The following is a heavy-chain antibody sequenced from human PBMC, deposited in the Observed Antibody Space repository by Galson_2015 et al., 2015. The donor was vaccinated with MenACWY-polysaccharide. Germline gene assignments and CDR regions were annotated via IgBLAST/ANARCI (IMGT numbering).Heavy chain of an antibody. CDR1: GFTFSTYG. J-gene: IGHJ4*02. CDR3: ATGGSGSGWIFDY. Sequence: SLRLSCAASGFTFSTYGMHWVRQAPGKGLEWVAIISYDEKNKFYGDSVKGRFTISRDNSKNTLYLQMNSLRIEDTAVYYCATGGSGSGWIFDYWGQGTLVTVSS. D-gene: IGHD6-19*01. CDR2: ISYDEKNK. V-gene: IGHV3-30*03.